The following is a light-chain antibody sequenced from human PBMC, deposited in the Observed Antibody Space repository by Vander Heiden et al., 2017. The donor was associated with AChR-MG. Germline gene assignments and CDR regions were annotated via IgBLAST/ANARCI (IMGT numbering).Light chain of an antibody. CDR2: VAS. J-gene: IGKJ1*01. Sequence: EVAMSQSPATLCGSPGERATLSWRASQSGGSNLAWYQQKPGQAPRLLIHVASTRASGIPARFSGSGSGTEFTLTISSLQSEDFAIYYCQQYNDWPRTFGQGTKVEVK. V-gene: IGKV3-15*01. CDR3: QQYNDWPRT. CDR1: QSGGSN.